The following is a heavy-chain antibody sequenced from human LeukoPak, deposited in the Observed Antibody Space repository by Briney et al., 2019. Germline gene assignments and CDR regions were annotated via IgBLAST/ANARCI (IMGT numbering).Heavy chain of an antibody. CDR2: ISYDGSNK. CDR3: AKDRALELSVD. CDR1: GFTFSSYA. V-gene: IGHV3-30-3*01. Sequence: GRSLRLSCAASGFTFSSYAMHWVRQAPGKGLEWVAVISYDGSNKYYADSVKGRFTISRDNSKNTLYLQMNSLRAEDTAVYYCAKDRALELSVDWGQGTLVTVSS. D-gene: IGHD1-7*01. J-gene: IGHJ4*02.